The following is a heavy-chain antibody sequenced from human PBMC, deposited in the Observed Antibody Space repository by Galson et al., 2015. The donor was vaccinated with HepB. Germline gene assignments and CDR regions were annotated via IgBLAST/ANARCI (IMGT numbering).Heavy chain of an antibody. CDR2: ISYDGTNK. D-gene: IGHD3-3*01. Sequence: LRLSCAASGFTFSNYGIHWVRQAPGKGLEWVAVISYDGTNKYYADSVEGRFTISRDNSKNTLYLQMNSLRPEDTAIYYCAKGGYYDFWSAYDSWGQGTLVTVS. J-gene: IGHJ4*02. CDR1: GFTFSNYG. CDR3: AKGGYYDFWSAYDS. V-gene: IGHV3-30*18.